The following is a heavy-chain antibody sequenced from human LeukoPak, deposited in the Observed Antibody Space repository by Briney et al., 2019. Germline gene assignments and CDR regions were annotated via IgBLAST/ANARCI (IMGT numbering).Heavy chain of an antibody. V-gene: IGHV4-59*01. D-gene: IGHD6-6*01. Sequence: SETLSLTCTVSGGSITGYYWSWIRQPPGKGLEWIGYIYYSGSTSYNPSLKSRVTISVDTSRNQFSLNLSSVTAADTAVYYCARGRIGSSAPYYYYMDVWGQGTTVTVSS. J-gene: IGHJ6*03. CDR1: GGSITGYY. CDR2: IYYSGST. CDR3: ARGRIGSSAPYYYYMDV.